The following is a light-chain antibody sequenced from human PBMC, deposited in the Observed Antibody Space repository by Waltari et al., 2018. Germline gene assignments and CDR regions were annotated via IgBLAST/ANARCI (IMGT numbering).Light chain of an antibody. CDR3: QTGGHGTWV. CDR2: VNSEGRH. J-gene: IGLJ3*02. Sequence: QLVLTQSPSASASLGASVKLTCTLSSGHSSNVIAWLQQQPEKGPRYVMKVNSEGRHSEGDEIPDRFSGSSSGAERYLTISSRQSEDEADYYCQTGGHGTWVFGGGTKLTVL. CDR1: SGHSSNV. V-gene: IGLV4-69*01.